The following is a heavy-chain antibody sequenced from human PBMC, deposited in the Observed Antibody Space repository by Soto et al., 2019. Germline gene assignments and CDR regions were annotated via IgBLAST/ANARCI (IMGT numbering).Heavy chain of an antibody. D-gene: IGHD1-26*01. CDR3: AREHYFGLDY. J-gene: IGHJ4*02. V-gene: IGHV3-7*04. Sequence: VQLVESGGGLVQPGGSLRLSCAASGFNFRGSWMTWVRQPLGKGLEWLAKISPDGSGEFYVDSVKGRFTIYRDNAKTSLFLQMHRLREEDTAVYFCAREHYFGLDYWGQGTLVTVSS. CDR2: ISPDGSGE. CDR1: GFNFRGSW.